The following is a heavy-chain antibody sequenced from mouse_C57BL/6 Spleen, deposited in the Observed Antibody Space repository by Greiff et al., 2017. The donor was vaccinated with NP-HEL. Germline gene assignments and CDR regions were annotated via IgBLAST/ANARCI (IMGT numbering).Heavy chain of an antibody. V-gene: IGHV1-26*01. J-gene: IGHJ2*01. D-gene: IGHD1-1*02. CDR1: GYTFTDYY. CDR2: INPNNGGT. CDR3: ARRYYWGFDY. Sequence: EVQLQQSGPELVKPGASVKISCKASGYTFTDYYMNWVKQSHGKSLEWIGDINPNNGGTSYNQKFKGKATLTVDKSSSTAYMELRSLTSEDSAVYYCARRYYWGFDYWGQGTTLTVSS.